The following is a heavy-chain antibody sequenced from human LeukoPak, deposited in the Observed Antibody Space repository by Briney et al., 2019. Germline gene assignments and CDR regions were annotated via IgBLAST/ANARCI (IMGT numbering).Heavy chain of an antibody. Sequence: PGGSLRLSCAASGFTFSSYWMSWVRQAPGKGLEWVANIKQDGSEKYYVDSVKGRFTISRDNAKNSLYLQMNSLRAEDTAVYYCARVFYDFWCGYYNFDYWGQGTLVTVSS. CDR3: ARVFYDFWCGYYNFDY. V-gene: IGHV3-7*01. J-gene: IGHJ4*02. D-gene: IGHD3-3*01. CDR1: GFTFSSYW. CDR2: IKQDGSEK.